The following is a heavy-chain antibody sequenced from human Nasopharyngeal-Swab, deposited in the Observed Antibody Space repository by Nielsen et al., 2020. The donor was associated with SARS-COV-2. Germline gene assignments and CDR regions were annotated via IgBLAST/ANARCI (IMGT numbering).Heavy chain of an antibody. CDR2: FSYTGIT. CDR1: GDSISRYY. D-gene: IGHD1-26*01. J-gene: IGHJ4*02. V-gene: IGHV4-59*12. Sequence: SETLSLTCTVSGDSISRYYWSWIRQPPGKGLEWIGYFSYTGITNYNPSLKSRVTISVDMSKNQFSLKLSSVADADTAVYYCAREVVGGLVDSWGQGTLVTVSS. CDR3: AREVVGGLVDS.